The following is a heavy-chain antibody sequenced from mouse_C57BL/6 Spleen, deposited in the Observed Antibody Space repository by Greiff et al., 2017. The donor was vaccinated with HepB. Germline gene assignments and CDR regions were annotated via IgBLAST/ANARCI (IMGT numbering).Heavy chain of an antibody. CDR2: IDPANGNT. CDR3: ADLITTVVEGYAMDY. V-gene: IGHV14-3*01. Sequence: EVKLQQSVAELVRPGASVKLSCTASGFNIKNTYMHWVKQRPEQGLEWIGRIDPANGNTKYAPKFQGKATITADTSSNTAYLQLSSLTSEDTAIYYCADLITTVVEGYAMDYWGQGTSVTVSS. J-gene: IGHJ4*01. D-gene: IGHD1-1*01. CDR1: GFNIKNTY.